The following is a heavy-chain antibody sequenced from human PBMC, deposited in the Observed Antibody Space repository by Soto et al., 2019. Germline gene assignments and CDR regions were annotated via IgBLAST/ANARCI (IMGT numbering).Heavy chain of an antibody. V-gene: IGHV4-59*08. D-gene: IGHD4-17*01. CDR2: IYYSGST. J-gene: IGHJ4*02. CDR3: ARRKNTGAFDY. CDR1: GGSISSYY. Sequence: ETLSLTCTVSGGSISSYYWSWIRQPPGKGLEWIGYIYYSGSTNYNPSLKSRVTISVDTSKNQFSLKLSSVTAADTAVYYCARRKNTGAFDYWGQGTLVTVSS.